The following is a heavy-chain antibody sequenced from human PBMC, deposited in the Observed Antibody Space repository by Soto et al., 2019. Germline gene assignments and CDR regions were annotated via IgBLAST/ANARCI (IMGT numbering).Heavy chain of an antibody. CDR3: ARVVRYFDSPYGMDV. V-gene: IGHV3-23*01. CDR2: IGGSGGNT. CDR1: GFTVSSYA. Sequence: EVQLWESGEGLVQPGGSLKLSCAASGFTVSSYAMSWVRQAPGKGLEWVSGIGGSGGNTYYADSVKGRFTISRDNSKNTLFLQMNSLRAEDTAEYYCARVVRYFDSPYGMDVWGQGTTVTVSS. J-gene: IGHJ6*02. D-gene: IGHD3-9*01.